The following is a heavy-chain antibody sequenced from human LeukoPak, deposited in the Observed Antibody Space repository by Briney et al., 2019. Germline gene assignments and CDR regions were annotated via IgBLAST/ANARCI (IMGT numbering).Heavy chain of an antibody. J-gene: IGHJ5*02. Sequence: GGSLRLFCAASGFTFSSYAMSWVRQARGKGMEWVSAISGSGGSTYYADFVKGRFTISRDNSKNTLYLQMNSLRAEDTAVYYCAKHQLLLGWFDPWGQGTLVTVSS. D-gene: IGHD2-2*01. CDR2: ISGSGGST. CDR3: AKHQLLLGWFDP. CDR1: GFTFSSYA. V-gene: IGHV3-23*01.